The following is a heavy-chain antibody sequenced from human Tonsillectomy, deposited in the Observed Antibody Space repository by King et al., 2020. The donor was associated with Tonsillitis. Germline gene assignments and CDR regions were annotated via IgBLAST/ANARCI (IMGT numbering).Heavy chain of an antibody. D-gene: IGHD1-26*01. J-gene: IGHJ4*02. CDR3: ARGTKTGKVGY. Sequence: QLVQSGAEVKKPGASVKVSCKASGYSFTDYYIHWVRQAPGQGLEWVGWINFNSGGRNYAQKFEGRVSMTRDTSISTVYMELSRLRSNDTAVYYCARGTKTGKVGYWGQGTLVTVSS. CDR2: INFNSGGR. V-gene: IGHV1-2*02. CDR1: GYSFTDYY.